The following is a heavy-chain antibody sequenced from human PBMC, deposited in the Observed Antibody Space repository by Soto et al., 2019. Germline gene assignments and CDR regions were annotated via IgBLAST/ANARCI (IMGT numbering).Heavy chain of an antibody. Sequence: QLHLQQAGSRLLRPSQTLSLICDVSDGSISRGGYSWSWIRQPPGGGLALIGSISHTGITDYDPSLMGRVTISADTSKNQFSLNLTSVTAADTAVYYCARNNGDFDYWGQGTLVTVSS. CDR2: ISHTGIT. J-gene: IGHJ4*02. CDR3: ARNNGDFDY. CDR1: DGSISRGGYS. D-gene: IGHD1-20*01. V-gene: IGHV4-30-2*01.